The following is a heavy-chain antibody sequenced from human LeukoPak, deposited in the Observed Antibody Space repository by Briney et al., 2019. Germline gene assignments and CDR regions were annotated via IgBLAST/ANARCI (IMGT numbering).Heavy chain of an antibody. CDR2: ISYDGSNK. J-gene: IGHJ5*02. D-gene: IGHD2-2*01. V-gene: IGHV3-30*18. CDR3: AKGPSIVVVPAAIPWFDP. Sequence: GGSLRLSCAASGFTFSSYGMHWVRQAPGKGLEWVAVISYDGSNKYYADSVKGRFTISRDNSKNTLYLQMNSLRAEDTAVYYCAKGPSIVVVPAAIPWFDPWGQGTLVTVSS. CDR1: GFTFSSYG.